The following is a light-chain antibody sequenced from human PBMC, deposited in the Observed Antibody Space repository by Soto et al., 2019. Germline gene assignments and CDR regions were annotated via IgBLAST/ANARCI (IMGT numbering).Light chain of an antibody. J-gene: IGKJ5*01. CDR1: QYIGNS. Sequence: EIVLPQSPGTLSLSPGAGATLSCRASQYIGNSLAWYQQRPGQAPRLLIHDASDRATDIPGRFGGSGSGTDFTLTISSLEPEDFAVYYCQHHSNWPPITFGQGTRLEIK. CDR3: QHHSNWPPIT. V-gene: IGKV3-11*01. CDR2: DAS.